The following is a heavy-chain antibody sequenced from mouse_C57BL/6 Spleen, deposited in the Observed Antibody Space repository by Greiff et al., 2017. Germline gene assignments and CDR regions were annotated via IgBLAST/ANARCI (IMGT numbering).Heavy chain of an antibody. D-gene: IGHD2-5*01. V-gene: IGHV1-20*01. CDR3: ARSYSNYDYAMDY. J-gene: IGHJ4*01. CDR1: GYSFTGYF. CDR2: INPYNGDT. Sequence: EVQRVESGPELVKPGDSVKISCKASGYSFTGYFRNWVMQSHGKSLEWIGRINPYNGDTFYNQKFKGKATLTVDKSSSTAHMELRSLTSEDSAVYYCARSYSNYDYAMDYWGQGTSVTVSS.